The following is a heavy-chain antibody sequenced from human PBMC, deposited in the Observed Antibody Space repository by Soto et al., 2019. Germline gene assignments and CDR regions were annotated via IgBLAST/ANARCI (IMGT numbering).Heavy chain of an antibody. J-gene: IGHJ4*02. V-gene: IGHV3-30-3*01. D-gene: IGHD2-2*01. CDR3: TRDRCSGTSCYFRY. CDR2: ISYDGSKK. Sequence: GGSLRLSCAASGFNLSSSSMNWFRQAPGKGLEWLSVISYDGSKKYYADSVKGRFTISRDDSKNTLYLQMHSLRADGTAVYYCTRDRCSGTSCYFRYWGQGTLVTVSS. CDR1: GFNLSSSS.